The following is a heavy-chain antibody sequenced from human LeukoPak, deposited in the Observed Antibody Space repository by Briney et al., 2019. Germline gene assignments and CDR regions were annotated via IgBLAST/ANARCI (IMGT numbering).Heavy chain of an antibody. CDR2: INGSGGST. Sequence: GGSLRLSCAASGFTFSSYAMSWVRQAPGKGLEWVSAINGSGGSTYYADSVKGRFTISRDNSKNTLYLQMNSLRAEDTAVYYCAKDETSTPYFDYWGQGTLVTVSS. CDR3: AKDETSTPYFDY. J-gene: IGHJ4*02. V-gene: IGHV3-23*01. CDR1: GFTFSSYA. D-gene: IGHD2-15*01.